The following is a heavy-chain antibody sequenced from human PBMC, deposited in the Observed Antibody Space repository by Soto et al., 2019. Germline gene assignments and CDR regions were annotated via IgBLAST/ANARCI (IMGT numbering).Heavy chain of an antibody. CDR1: GYTFTKYA. V-gene: IGHV1-3*05. Sequence: QVQLVQSGAEEKKPGASVKVSCKASGYTFTKYAMHWVRQAPGQSLEWMGWINAGNGNTKYSQKFQGRVTITRDTSAGTAYMELSSLRSEDTAVYYCSGAQWLGVDDWGQGTLVTVSS. CDR3: SGAQWLGVDD. D-gene: IGHD6-19*01. J-gene: IGHJ4*02. CDR2: INAGNGNT.